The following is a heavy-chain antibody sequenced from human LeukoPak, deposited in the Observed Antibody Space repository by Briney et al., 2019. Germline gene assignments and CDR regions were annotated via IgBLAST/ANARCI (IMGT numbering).Heavy chain of an antibody. Sequence: ASVKVSCKASGYTFTSYYMHWVRQATGQGLEWMGWMNPNSGNTGYAQKFQGRVTMTRNTSISTAYMELSSLRSEDTAVYYCARTPTTVTTGDYWGQGTLVTVSS. J-gene: IGHJ4*02. CDR1: GYTFTSYY. CDR2: MNPNSGNT. D-gene: IGHD4-17*01. V-gene: IGHV1-8*02. CDR3: ARTPTTVTTGDY.